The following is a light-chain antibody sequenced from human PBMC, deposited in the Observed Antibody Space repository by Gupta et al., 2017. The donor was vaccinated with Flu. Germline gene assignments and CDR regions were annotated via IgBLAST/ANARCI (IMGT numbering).Light chain of an antibody. V-gene: IGLV7-43*01. J-gene: IGLJ3*02. Sequence: TVVTQEPSLTVSPGGTVTLTCASSTGAVTSGYYPHWFQQKPGHAPRGVIYSTSNKPASTPARFSGSRRGGKAALTLSGVQAEDEDEYDCLLDDGGAWVFGGGTKLTVL. CDR2: STS. CDR3: LLDDGGAWV. CDR1: TGAVTSGYY.